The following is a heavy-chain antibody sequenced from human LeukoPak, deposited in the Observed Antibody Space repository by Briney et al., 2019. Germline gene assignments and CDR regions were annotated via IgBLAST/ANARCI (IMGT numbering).Heavy chain of an antibody. D-gene: IGHD6-13*01. V-gene: IGHV3-74*01. Sequence: PGGSLRLSCAASGFTFSSYWMYWVRHVPGKGLVWVSRISTDGSSTTYAVSVKGRFTISRDNAKNTLYLLMNSLRADDTAVYYCVRRMATADDYWGQGTLVTVSS. CDR3: VRRMATADDY. CDR1: GFTFSSYW. J-gene: IGHJ4*02. CDR2: ISTDGSST.